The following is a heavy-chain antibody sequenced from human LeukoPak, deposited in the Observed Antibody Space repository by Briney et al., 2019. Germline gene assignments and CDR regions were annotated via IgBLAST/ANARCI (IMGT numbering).Heavy chain of an antibody. V-gene: IGHV1-69*13. CDR1: GGTFSSYA. Sequence: ASVKVSCKASGGTFSSYAISWVRQAPGQGLEWMGGIIPIFGTANYAQKFQGRVTITADESTSTAYMELSSLRSEDTAVYYCARVREMATITGGFDYWGQGTLVTVSS. CDR3: ARVREMATITGGFDY. D-gene: IGHD5-24*01. CDR2: IIPIFGTA. J-gene: IGHJ4*02.